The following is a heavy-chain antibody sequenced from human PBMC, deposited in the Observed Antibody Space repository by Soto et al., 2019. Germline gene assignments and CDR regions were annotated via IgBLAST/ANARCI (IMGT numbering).Heavy chain of an antibody. J-gene: IGHJ4*02. CDR1: GFTFSSYY. D-gene: IGHD2-8*01. V-gene: IGHV3-74*01. CDR3: ARSVNGRFES. CDR2: LNGDGTST. Sequence: EVQLAESGGDLVQPGGSLRLTCEASGFTFSSYYMHWVRQAPGKGLIWVSRLNGDGTSTNYADFVEGRFTISRDNAKNTVYLQMNSLRVDATAVYFCARSVNGRFESWGQGTMVTVSS.